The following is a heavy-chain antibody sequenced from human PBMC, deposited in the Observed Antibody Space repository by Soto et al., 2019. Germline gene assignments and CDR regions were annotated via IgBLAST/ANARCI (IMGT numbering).Heavy chain of an antibody. Sequence: GGSLRLSCEASGFTFSSYSMNWVRQAPGKGLEWVSYISSSSSTIYYADSVKGRFTISRDNAKNSLYLQMNSLRDEDTAVYYCARASDYGDYGGFGSHFDYWGQGTLVTVSS. V-gene: IGHV3-48*02. D-gene: IGHD4-17*01. CDR1: GFTFSSYS. J-gene: IGHJ4*02. CDR3: ARASDYGDYGGFGSHFDY. CDR2: ISSSSSTI.